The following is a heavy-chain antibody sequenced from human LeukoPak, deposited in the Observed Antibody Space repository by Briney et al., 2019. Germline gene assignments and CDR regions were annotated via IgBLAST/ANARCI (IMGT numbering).Heavy chain of an antibody. Sequence: PGGSLRLSCAASGFTFSSYGMYWVRQAPGKGLEWVAVISDDGSNKYYADSVKGRFTISRDNSKNTLYLQMNSLRAEDTAVYYCARTLVAAPGSKGGPWGQGTLVTVSS. CDR2: ISDDGSNK. CDR1: GFTFSSYG. J-gene: IGHJ5*02. D-gene: IGHD6-13*01. V-gene: IGHV3-30*03. CDR3: ARTLVAAPGSKGGP.